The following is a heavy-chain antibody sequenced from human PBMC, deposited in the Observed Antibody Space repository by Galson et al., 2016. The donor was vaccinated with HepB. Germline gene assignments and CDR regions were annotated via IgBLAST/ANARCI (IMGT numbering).Heavy chain of an antibody. CDR1: GFTFSSYA. J-gene: IGHJ6*02. Sequence: SLRLSCAASGFTFSSYAMHWVRQAPGKGLEWVAVISYDGADSVKGRFTISRDNSKNTLYLQMNSLRADDTAVYYCARESGYYYGSGSYHFYGMDVWGQGTTVTVSS. D-gene: IGHD3-10*01. CDR2: ISYDG. V-gene: IGHV3-30*04. CDR3: ARESGYYYGSGSYHFYGMDV.